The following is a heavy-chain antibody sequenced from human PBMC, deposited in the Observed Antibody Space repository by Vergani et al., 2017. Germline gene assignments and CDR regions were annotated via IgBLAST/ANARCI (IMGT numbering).Heavy chain of an antibody. Sequence: VHLVESGGGLVPPGRSLRLSCAASGFSFGDYAMTWVRQAPGKGLEWVAFIRNKAYGGPTEYAASVKGRFTISRDDSKRLAYLQLSGLKTEDTAVYFCSKGRGYSFGYSDYWGQGTLVTVSS. CDR2: IRNKAYGGPT. V-gene: IGHV3-49*04. CDR3: SKGRGYSFGYSDY. J-gene: IGHJ4*02. CDR1: GFSFGDYA. D-gene: IGHD5-18*01.